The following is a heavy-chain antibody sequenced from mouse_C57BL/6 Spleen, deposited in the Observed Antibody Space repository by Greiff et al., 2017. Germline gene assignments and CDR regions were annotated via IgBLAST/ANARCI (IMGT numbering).Heavy chain of an antibody. V-gene: IGHV5-17*01. Sequence: VQLVESGGGLVKPGGSLKLSCAASGFTFSDYGMHWVRQAPEKGLEWVAYISSGSSTIYYADTVKGRFTISRDNAKNTLFLQMTSLRSEDTAMYYCARGLGTVVATGYFDYWGQGTTLTVSS. CDR1: GFTFSDYG. D-gene: IGHD1-1*01. CDR2: ISSGSSTI. CDR3: ARGLGTVVATGYFDY. J-gene: IGHJ2*01.